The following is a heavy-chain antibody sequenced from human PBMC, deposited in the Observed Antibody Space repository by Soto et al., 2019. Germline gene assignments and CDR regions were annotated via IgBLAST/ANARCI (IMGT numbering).Heavy chain of an antibody. J-gene: IGHJ5*02. CDR3: SRVLGALGHWFDP. D-gene: IGHD3-16*01. CDR2: ISAYNGNT. V-gene: IGHV1-18*01. CDR1: GYTFTSYG. Sequence: ASVKVSCKASGYTFTSYGISWVRQAPGQGLEWMGRISAYNGNTNYAQKLQGRVTMTTDTSTRTAYMELRSLRSDDTAVYYCSRVLGALGHWFDPWGQGTLVTVSS.